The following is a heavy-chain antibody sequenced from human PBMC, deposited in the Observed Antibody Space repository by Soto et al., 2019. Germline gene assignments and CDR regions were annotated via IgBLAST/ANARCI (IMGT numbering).Heavy chain of an antibody. J-gene: IGHJ4*02. CDR2: IYSGGST. V-gene: IGHV3-66*01. CDR1: GFTVSPKY. D-gene: IGHD3-16*01. CDR3: ARDPWAADY. Sequence: ESGGGLVQPGGSLRLSCAASGFTVSPKYMSWVRQAPGKGLEWVSVIYSGGSTFYADSVRGRSTISRDNSKNTVNLQMNSLRAEDTAVYYCARDPWAADYWGQGTLVTVSS.